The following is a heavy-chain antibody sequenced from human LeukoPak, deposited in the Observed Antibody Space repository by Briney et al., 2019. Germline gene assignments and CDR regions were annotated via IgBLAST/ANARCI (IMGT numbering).Heavy chain of an antibody. D-gene: IGHD6-19*01. CDR2: SYSGAT. CDR3: VRHRQWLLFPDY. J-gene: IGHJ4*02. Sequence: SETLSLTCTVSGDSISINYNWGWIRQPPGKGLEWIGVSYSGATYYSPSLKSRVTISVDTSKNQFSLKLSSMTAADTAVYYCVRHRQWLLFPDYWGQGTLVTVSS. CDR1: GDSISINYN. V-gene: IGHV4-39*01.